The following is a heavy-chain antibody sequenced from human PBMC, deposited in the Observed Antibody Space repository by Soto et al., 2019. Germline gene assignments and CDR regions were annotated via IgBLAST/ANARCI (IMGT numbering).Heavy chain of an antibody. J-gene: IGHJ4*02. Sequence: PSETLSLTCTVSGGSISSGGYYWSWIRQPPGKGLEWIGYIYYSESTYYNPSLKSRVTISVDTSKNQFSLKLSSVTAADTAVYYCARRVKYGSGRRPAYYYDYWGQGTLVTVSS. D-gene: IGHD3-10*01. CDR3: ARRVKYGSGRRPAYYYDY. CDR1: GGSISSGGYY. CDR2: IYYSEST. V-gene: IGHV4-31*03.